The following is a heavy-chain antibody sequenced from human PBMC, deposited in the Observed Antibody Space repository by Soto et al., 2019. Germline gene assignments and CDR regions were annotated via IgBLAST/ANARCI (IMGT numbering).Heavy chain of an antibody. CDR1: GGSISSYY. CDR3: ARAYGYYFDD. CDR2: IYYSGST. V-gene: IGHV4-59*01. J-gene: IGHJ4*02. Sequence: PSETLSLTCTVSGGSISSYYWSWIRQPPGKGLEWIGYIYYSGSTNYNPSLKSRVTISVDTSKNQFSLKLSSVTAADTAGYYCARAYGYYFDDWGQGTLVTVSS. D-gene: IGHD3-10*01.